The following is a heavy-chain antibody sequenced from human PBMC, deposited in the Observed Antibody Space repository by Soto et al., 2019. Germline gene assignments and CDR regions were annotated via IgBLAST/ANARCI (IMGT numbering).Heavy chain of an antibody. CDR2: FYWDDDK. CDR1: GFSLRTTGVG. CDR3: AHTWGLPFDY. D-gene: IGHD3-16*01. V-gene: IGHV2-5*02. J-gene: IGHJ4*02. Sequence: QITLKESGPTLVKPTQTLTLTCTYSGFSLRTTGVGVGWIRQPPGKALEWLGIFYWDDDKRYSQSLKNRLTRTNDISKSQVVLTLTNVDPVDTATYYCAHTWGLPFDYWGQGTLVIVSS.